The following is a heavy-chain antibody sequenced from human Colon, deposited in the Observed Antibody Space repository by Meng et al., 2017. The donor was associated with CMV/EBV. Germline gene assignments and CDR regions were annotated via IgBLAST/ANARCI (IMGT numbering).Heavy chain of an antibody. CDR1: WFSRSTITVS. D-gene: IGHD6-19*01. Sequence: LKELGPTLVKPTETVTLTCSFSWFSRSTITVSGGWIRQHTGKDLEWLAVIHGDDNNEDNTYLSNTLTVTRDISKNQVIITLTNVNPVETGKYTGVQRYSSATGEVHWGQGTLVTVSS. V-gene: IGHV2-5*02. CDR3: VQRYSSATGEVH. CDR2: IHGDDNN. J-gene: IGHJ4*02.